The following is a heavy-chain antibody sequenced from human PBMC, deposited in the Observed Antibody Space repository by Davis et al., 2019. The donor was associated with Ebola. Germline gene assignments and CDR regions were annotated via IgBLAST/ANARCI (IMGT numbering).Heavy chain of an antibody. V-gene: IGHV1-2*06. Sequence: ASVKVSCKASGYTFIGYYMHWVRQAPGQGLEWMGRINPNSGGTNYAQKFQGRVTMTRDTSISTAYMELSRLRSDDTAVYYCATLWFGELLGMDVWGKGTTVTVSS. J-gene: IGHJ6*04. D-gene: IGHD3-10*01. CDR2: INPNSGGT. CDR1: GYTFIGYY. CDR3: ATLWFGELLGMDV.